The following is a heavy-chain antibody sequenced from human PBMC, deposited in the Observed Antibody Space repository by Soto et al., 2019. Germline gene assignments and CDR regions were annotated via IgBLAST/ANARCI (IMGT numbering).Heavy chain of an antibody. D-gene: IGHD3-9*01. Sequence: PSETLSLTCTVSGGSISSSSYYWGWIRQPPGKGLEWIGSIYYSGSTYYNPSLKSRVTISVDTSKNQFSLKLSSVTAADTAVYYCARRRNYDILTGYPFDYWGQGTLVTVSS. V-gene: IGHV4-39*01. CDR1: GGSISSSSYY. CDR3: ARRRNYDILTGYPFDY. CDR2: IYYSGST. J-gene: IGHJ4*02.